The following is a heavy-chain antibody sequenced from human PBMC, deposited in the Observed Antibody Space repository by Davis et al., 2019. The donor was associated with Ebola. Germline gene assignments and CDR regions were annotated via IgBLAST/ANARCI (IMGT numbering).Heavy chain of an antibody. CDR2: ISSSASFT. V-gene: IGHV3-23*01. CDR1: GFTVSTYA. Sequence: PGGSLRLSCAASGFTVSTYAMTWVRQAPGKGLEWVSVISSSASFTYYADSVKGRFTISRDNSKSTLYLQMNSLRAEDSAVYYCARLQVPGRPFYYYGMDVWGQGTTVTVSS. CDR3: ARLQVPGRPFYYYGMDV. D-gene: IGHD6-6*01. J-gene: IGHJ6*02.